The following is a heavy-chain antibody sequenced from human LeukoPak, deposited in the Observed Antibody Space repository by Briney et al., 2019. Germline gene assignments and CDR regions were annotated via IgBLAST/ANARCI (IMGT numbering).Heavy chain of an antibody. CDR2: ISYDGNNK. V-gene: IGHV3-30*04. Sequence: GGSLRLSCAASEFTFSTYAMHWVRQAPGKGLEWAAVISYDGNNKYYADSVKGRFTISRDNSKNTLYLQMNGLRAEDTAVYYCAREVWWYCSGGSCGYFDYWGQGTLVTVSS. CDR1: EFTFSTYA. D-gene: IGHD2-15*01. CDR3: AREVWWYCSGGSCGYFDY. J-gene: IGHJ4*02.